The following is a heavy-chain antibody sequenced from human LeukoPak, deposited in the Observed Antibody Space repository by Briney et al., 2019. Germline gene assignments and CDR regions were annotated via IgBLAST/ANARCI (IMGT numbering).Heavy chain of an antibody. CDR1: GGSFSGYY. Sequence: SSETLSLTCAVYGGSFSGYYWSWIRQPPGKGLEWIGEINHSGSTYYNPSLKSRVTISIDTSKNQFSLKLSSVTAADTAVYYCASEPYGSGSFLGAFDIWGQGTMVTVSS. D-gene: IGHD3-10*01. CDR2: INHSGST. CDR3: ASEPYGSGSFLGAFDI. J-gene: IGHJ3*02. V-gene: IGHV4-34*01.